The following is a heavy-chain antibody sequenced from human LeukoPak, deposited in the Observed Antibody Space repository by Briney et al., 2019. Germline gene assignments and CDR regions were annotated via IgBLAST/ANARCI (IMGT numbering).Heavy chain of an antibody. CDR3: AKDLLFPTFGSDS. D-gene: IGHD2-21*02. Sequence: GGSLRLSCAASGFTFSTYAMSWVRQAPGKGLEWVSANSAAGGSAYYADSVEGRFTVSRDNSKNTLYLQMNSLRAEDTALYYCAKDLLFPTFGSDSWGQGTLVTVSS. CDR2: NSAAGGSA. CDR1: GFTFSTYA. J-gene: IGHJ4*02. V-gene: IGHV3-23*01.